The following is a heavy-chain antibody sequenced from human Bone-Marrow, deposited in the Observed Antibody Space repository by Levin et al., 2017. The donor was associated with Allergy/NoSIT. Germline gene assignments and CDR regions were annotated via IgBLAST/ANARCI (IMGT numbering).Heavy chain of an antibody. CDR1: GGSISSAGYH. J-gene: IGHJ4*02. CDR3: AGLAGDSFDY. V-gene: IGHV4-31*03. CDR2: ISYRGST. Sequence: SQTLSLTCTVSGGSISSAGYHWTWIRQYPAKGLEWIGHISYRGSTYFNPSLKSRLTMSIDTSEQHFSLNLTSVSAADTAIYYCAGLAGDSFDYWGQGALVTVSS. D-gene: IGHD6-19*01.